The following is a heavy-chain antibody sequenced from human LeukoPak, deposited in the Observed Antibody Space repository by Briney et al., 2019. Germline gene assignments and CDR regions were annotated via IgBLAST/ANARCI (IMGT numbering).Heavy chain of an antibody. J-gene: IGHJ4*02. CDR2: ISYDGSNK. CDR3: AKDRRDGYNPLFDY. Sequence: PGGSLRLSCAASGFTFSSYGMHWVRQAPGKGLEWVAVISYDGSNKYYADSVKGRFTISGDNSKNTLYLQMNSLRAEDTAVYYCAKDRRDGYNPLFDYWGQGTLVTVSS. D-gene: IGHD5-24*01. V-gene: IGHV3-30*18. CDR1: GFTFSSYG.